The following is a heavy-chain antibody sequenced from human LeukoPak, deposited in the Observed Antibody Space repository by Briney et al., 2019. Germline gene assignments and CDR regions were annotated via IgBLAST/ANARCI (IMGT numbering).Heavy chain of an antibody. Sequence: AGGSLRLSCAASGFTFGDYSMNWVRQAPGKGLEWVSYISSSSSTIYYADSVKGRFTISRDNAKNSLYLQMNSLRVEDTAVYYCARGYSSALEYWGQGTLVTVSS. V-gene: IGHV3-48*01. CDR1: GFTFGDYS. J-gene: IGHJ4*02. CDR3: ARGYSSALEY. D-gene: IGHD6-19*01. CDR2: ISSSSSTI.